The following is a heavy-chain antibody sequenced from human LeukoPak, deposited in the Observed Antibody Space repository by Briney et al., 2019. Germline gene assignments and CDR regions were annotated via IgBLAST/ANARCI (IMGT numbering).Heavy chain of an antibody. V-gene: IGHV5-51*01. CDR1: GYSFTFYW. J-gene: IGHJ5*02. Sequence: GESLKISCKASGYSFTFYWIAWVRQMPGKGLEWMGIIYPGDSRIKYSPSLQGQVTISADKSISTAYLQWSSLKASDTAIYYCARQEYCSGGSCYTWFDPWGQGTLVIVSS. D-gene: IGHD2-15*01. CDR2: IYPGDSRI. CDR3: ARQEYCSGGSCYTWFDP.